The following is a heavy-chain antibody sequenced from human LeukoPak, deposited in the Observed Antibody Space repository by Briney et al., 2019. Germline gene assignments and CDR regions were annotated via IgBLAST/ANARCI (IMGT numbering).Heavy chain of an antibody. V-gene: IGHV1-69*13. J-gene: IGHJ3*02. D-gene: IGHD6-19*01. Sequence: SVKVSCKASGGTFSSYAISWVRQAPGQGLEWMGGIIPIFGTANYAQKFQGRVTITADESTSTAYMELSSLRSEDTAVYYCARVSSGWYRAFDIWGQGTMVTVSS. CDR1: GGTFSSYA. CDR2: IIPIFGTA. CDR3: ARVSSGWYRAFDI.